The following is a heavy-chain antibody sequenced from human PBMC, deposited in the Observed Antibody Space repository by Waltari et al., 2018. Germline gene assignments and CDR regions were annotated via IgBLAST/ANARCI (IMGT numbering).Heavy chain of an antibody. CDR2: LNTSTVTS. CDR3: ARWRPPDYGLDT. Sequence: QVQLVQSGSELKKPGTSVKISCKASGYTVTDYSLNWVRQASGQGFEWMARLNTSTVTSTYAPDFTRRVVVSLDTSVRTAYLAIISLKAEDTAVYYCARWRPPDYGLDTWGQGTLVTVSA. CDR1: GYTVTDYS. J-gene: IGHJ5*02. V-gene: IGHV7-4-1*02. D-gene: IGHD4-17*01.